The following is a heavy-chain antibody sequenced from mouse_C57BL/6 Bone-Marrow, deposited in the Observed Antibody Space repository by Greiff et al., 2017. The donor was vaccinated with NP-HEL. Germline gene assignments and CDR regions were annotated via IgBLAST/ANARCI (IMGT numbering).Heavy chain of an antibody. V-gene: IGHV3-6*01. Sequence: DVKLQESGPGLVKPSQSLSLTCSVTGYSITSGYYWNWIRQFPGNKLEWMGYISYDGSNNYNPSLKNRISITRDTSKNQFFLKLNSVTTEDTATYYCARERWAAYWGQGTLVTVSA. D-gene: IGHD1-1*02. J-gene: IGHJ3*01. CDR1: GYSITSGYY. CDR3: ARERWAAY. CDR2: ISYDGSN.